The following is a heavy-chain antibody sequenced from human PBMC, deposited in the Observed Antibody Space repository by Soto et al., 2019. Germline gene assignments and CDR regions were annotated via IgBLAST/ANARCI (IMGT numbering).Heavy chain of an antibody. CDR3: ARGYKGYCSSTSCSYPYGMDV. CDR1: GGSISSYY. J-gene: IGHJ6*02. D-gene: IGHD2-2*01. V-gene: IGHV4-59*01. Sequence: SETLSLTCTVSGGSISSYYWSWIRQPPGKGLEWIGYIYYSGSTNYNPSLKSRVTISVDTSKNQFSLKLSSVTAADTAVYYCARGYKGYCSSTSCSYPYGMDVWGQGTTVTVSS. CDR2: IYYSGST.